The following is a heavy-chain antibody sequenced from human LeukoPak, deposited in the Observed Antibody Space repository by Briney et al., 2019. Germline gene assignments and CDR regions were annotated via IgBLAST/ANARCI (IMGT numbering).Heavy chain of an antibody. D-gene: IGHD2-2*01. CDR3: AKDMGCSSTSCLIDY. Sequence: GGSLRLSCAASGFTFDDYAMHWVRQAPGKGLEWVSPISGDGGSTYYADSVKGRFTISRDNSKNSLYLQMNSLRTEDTALYYCAKDMGCSSTSCLIDYWGQGTLVTVSS. J-gene: IGHJ4*02. CDR1: GFTFDDYA. CDR2: ISGDGGST. V-gene: IGHV3-43*02.